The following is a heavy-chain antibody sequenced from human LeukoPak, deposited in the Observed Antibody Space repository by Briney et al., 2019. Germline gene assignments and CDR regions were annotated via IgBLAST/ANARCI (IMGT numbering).Heavy chain of an antibody. CDR1: GGSISSSSYS. J-gene: IGHJ4*02. CDR3: ARHPYSGYVDY. V-gene: IGHV4-39*01. CDR2: IYYSGST. D-gene: IGHD5-12*01. Sequence: NSSETLSLTCTVSGGSISSSSYSWGWIRQPPGKGLKWIGNIYYSGSTYYNPSLKSRVTISVDTSKNQFSLKLSSVTAADTAVYYCARHPYSGYVDYWGQGALVTVSS.